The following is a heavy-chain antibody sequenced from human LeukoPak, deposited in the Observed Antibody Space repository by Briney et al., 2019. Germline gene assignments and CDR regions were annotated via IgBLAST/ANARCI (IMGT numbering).Heavy chain of an antibody. J-gene: IGHJ4*02. D-gene: IGHD6-19*01. Sequence: SSETLSLTCAVYGGSFSGYYWSWIRQPPGKGLEWIGEINHSGSTNYNPPLKSRVTISVDTSKNQFSLKLSSVTAADTAVYYCARGGLDRVQRGIAVADYWGQGTLVTVSS. CDR3: ARGGLDRVQRGIAVADY. CDR1: GGSFSGYY. V-gene: IGHV4-34*01. CDR2: INHSGST.